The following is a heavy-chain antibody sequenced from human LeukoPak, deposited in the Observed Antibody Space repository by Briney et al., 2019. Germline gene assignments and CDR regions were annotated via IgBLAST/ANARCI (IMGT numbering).Heavy chain of an antibody. J-gene: IGHJ6*03. CDR2: IKSKTDGGTT. Sequence: GGSLRLSCAASGFTFSNTWMSWVRQAPGKGLEWVGRIKSKTDGGTTDYAAPMKGRFTISRDDSKNTLYLQMNSLKTEDTAVYYCTTSYYYDSSGYSYYMDVWGKGTTVTVSS. D-gene: IGHD3-22*01. CDR3: TTSYYYDSSGYSYYMDV. CDR1: GFTFSNTW. V-gene: IGHV3-15*01.